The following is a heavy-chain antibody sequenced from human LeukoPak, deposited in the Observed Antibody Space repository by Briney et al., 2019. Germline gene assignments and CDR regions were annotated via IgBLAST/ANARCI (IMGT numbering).Heavy chain of an antibody. J-gene: IGHJ4*02. Sequence: PGGSLRLSCAAAGFTFTDHGMSWVRQAPGKGLEWLSTINYNGDNTHYADSVKGQFTISRDNSKHTLYLQMNSLTDEDTAIYYCAKDAGASSAFFDLWGQGTLVTVSS. CDR2: INYNGDNT. CDR1: GFTFTDHG. V-gene: IGHV3-23*01. CDR3: AKDAGASSAFFDL. D-gene: IGHD2-8*02.